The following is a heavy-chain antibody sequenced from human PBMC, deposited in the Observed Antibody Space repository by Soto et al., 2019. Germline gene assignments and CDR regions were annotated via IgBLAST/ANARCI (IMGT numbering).Heavy chain of an antibody. Sequence: EVHLVESGGGLVQPGRSLRLSCAASGFTFDDYAMHWVRQVPGKGLEWVSSISWNSGNIVYAASVKGRFTISRDSANNSLYLQMNNLKTEDTALYYCAKGAVTSIFAYFDYWGQGTLVTVSS. CDR3: AKGAVTSIFAYFDY. J-gene: IGHJ4*02. D-gene: IGHD3-3*01. V-gene: IGHV3-9*01. CDR1: GFTFDDYA. CDR2: ISWNSGNI.